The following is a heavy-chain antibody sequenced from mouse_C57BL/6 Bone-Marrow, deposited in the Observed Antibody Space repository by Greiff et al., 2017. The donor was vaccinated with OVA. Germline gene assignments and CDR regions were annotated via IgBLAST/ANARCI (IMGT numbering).Heavy chain of an antibody. V-gene: IGHV1-72*01. CDR1: GYTFTSYW. CDR3: ARGGSSGYGHCYYVDY. CDR2: IDPNSGGT. D-gene: IGHD3-2*02. Sequence: QVQLQQPGAELVKPGASVKLSCKASGYTFTSYWMHWVKQRPGRGLEWIGRIDPNSGGTKYNEKFKSKATLTVDKPSSTAYMQLSSLTSEDSAVYYCARGGSSGYGHCYYVDYWGQGTSVTVSS. J-gene: IGHJ4*01.